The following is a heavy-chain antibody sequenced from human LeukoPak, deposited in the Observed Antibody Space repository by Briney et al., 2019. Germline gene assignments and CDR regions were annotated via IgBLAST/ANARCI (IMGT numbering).Heavy chain of an antibody. V-gene: IGHV5-51*01. CDR1: GYTFSSYW. D-gene: IGHD3-3*01. CDR2: IYPGDSDT. CDR3: ARQNDFRLDY. J-gene: IGHJ4*02. Sequence: GESLKISCKGSGYTFSSYWIGWVRQMPGKGLEWMGIIYPGDSDTRYSPSLQGQVTISVDTSIGTAYLQWSSLKASDTAIYYCARQNDFRLDYWGQATLVTVSS.